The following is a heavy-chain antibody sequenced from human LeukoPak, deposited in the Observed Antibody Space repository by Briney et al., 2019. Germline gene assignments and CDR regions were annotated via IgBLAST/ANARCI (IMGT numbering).Heavy chain of an antibody. Sequence: PAGSLTLSCAPSGFTVRDYYISWIRQAPGKGLERVSYISSSGSTIYYADSVKGRFTISRDNAKNSLYLQMNSLRAEDTAVYYCARDGFYYYDSSGYDYWGQGTPVTVSS. CDR2: ISSSGSTI. V-gene: IGHV3-11*01. CDR3: ARDGFYYYDSSGYDY. D-gene: IGHD3-22*01. J-gene: IGHJ4*02. CDR1: GFTVRDYY.